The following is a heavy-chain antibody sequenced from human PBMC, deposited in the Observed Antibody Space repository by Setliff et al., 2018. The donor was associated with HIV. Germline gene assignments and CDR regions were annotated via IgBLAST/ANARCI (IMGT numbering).Heavy chain of an antibody. CDR2: IAGTSAST. Sequence: GSLRLSCAVAGFSFSNYAMTWVRQAPGKGLEWVSAIAGTSASTYYADSVKGRFTISRDNAKNSPYLQMNSLRAEDTAVYYCARDDSNYRQHGMDVWGQGTTVTVS. J-gene: IGHJ6*02. D-gene: IGHD4-4*01. CDR3: ARDDSNYRQHGMDV. CDR1: GFSFSNYA. V-gene: IGHV3-21*01.